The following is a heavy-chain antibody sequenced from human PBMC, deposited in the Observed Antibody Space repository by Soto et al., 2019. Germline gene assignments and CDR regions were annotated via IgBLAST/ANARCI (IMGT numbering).Heavy chain of an antibody. J-gene: IGHJ5*02. CDR3: ARAGITMVRDNWFDP. CDR2: IWYDGSNK. V-gene: IGHV3-33*01. Sequence: QVQLVESGGGVVQPGRSLRLSCAASGFTFSSYGMHWVRQAPGKGLEWVAVIWYDGSNKYYADSVKGRFTISRDNSKNPLYLQMNSLRAEDTAVYYCARAGITMVRDNWFDPWGQGTLVTVSS. D-gene: IGHD3-10*01. CDR1: GFTFSSYG.